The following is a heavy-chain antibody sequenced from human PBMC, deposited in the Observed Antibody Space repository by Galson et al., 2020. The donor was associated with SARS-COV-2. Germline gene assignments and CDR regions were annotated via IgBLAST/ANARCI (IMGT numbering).Heavy chain of an antibody. CDR2: FDPEDGET. CDR1: GYTLTELS. CDR3: ATSLAVAGVYYYYYYGMDV. D-gene: IGHD6-19*01. Sequence: ASVKVSCKVSGYTLTELSMHWVRQAPGKGLEWMGGFDPEDGETIYAQKFQGRVTMTEDTSTDTAYMELSSLRSEDTAVYYCATSLAVAGVYYYYYYGMDVWGQGTTVTVSS. J-gene: IGHJ6*02. V-gene: IGHV1-24*01.